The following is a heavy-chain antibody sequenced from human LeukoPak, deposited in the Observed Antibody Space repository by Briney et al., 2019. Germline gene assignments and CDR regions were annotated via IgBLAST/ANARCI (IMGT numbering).Heavy chain of an antibody. CDR1: GFTFSSYS. D-gene: IGHD2-21*01. Sequence: PGGSLRLSCAASGFTFSSYSMNWVRQAQGKGLDWVSSISSSSSSYIYYADSVKGRFTISRDNAKNSLYLQMNSLRAEDTAVYYCARSPVVGDPNWFDPWGQGTLVTVSS. V-gene: IGHV3-21*01. J-gene: IGHJ5*02. CDR2: ISSSSSSYI. CDR3: ARSPVVGDPNWFDP.